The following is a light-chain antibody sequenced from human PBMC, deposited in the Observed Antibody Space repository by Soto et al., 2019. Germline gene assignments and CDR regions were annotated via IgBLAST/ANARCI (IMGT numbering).Light chain of an antibody. CDR2: DVN. Sequence: QSALTQPRSVSGSPGQSVTISCTGTTGDVGGSGHVSWYQQHPGKAPQLVIYDVNQRPSGVPDRFSGSKSGNTASLTISGHQAEDESDYYCCSHAGSLTWVFGGGTKVTVL. V-gene: IGLV2-11*01. CDR1: TGDVGGSGH. CDR3: CSHAGSLTWV. J-gene: IGLJ3*02.